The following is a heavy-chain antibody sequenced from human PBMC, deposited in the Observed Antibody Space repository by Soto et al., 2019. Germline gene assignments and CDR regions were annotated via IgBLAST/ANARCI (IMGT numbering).Heavy chain of an antibody. V-gene: IGHV3-7*01. CDR2: IKQDGSEK. CDR1: GFTFSSYW. D-gene: IGHD6-13*01. CDR3: ATSRTFDY. J-gene: IGHJ4*02. Sequence: GGSLRLSCVVSGFTFSSYWMNWVRQAPGKGLEWVANIKQDGSEKYYVDSAKGRFTISRDNAKNSLYLQMNSLSAEDMAIYYCATSRTFDYWGQGTLVTVFS.